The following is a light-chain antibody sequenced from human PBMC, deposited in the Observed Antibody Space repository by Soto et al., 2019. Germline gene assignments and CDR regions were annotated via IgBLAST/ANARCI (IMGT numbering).Light chain of an antibody. Sequence: DIQMTQSPSSLSASVGDRVTITCRASQDIRDDLSWYQQKPGKAPKRLIYGASTLQHEASLRFSGGGSGTGFTLTISCLQPEDSATYYCLQHNTYPRTFGQGTMVEIK. CDR2: GAS. J-gene: IGKJ1*01. V-gene: IGKV1-17*01. CDR1: QDIRDD. CDR3: LQHNTYPRT.